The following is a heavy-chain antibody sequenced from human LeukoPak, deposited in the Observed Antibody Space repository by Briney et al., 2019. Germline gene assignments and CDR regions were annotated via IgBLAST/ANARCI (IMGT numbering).Heavy chain of an antibody. D-gene: IGHD3-22*01. CDR3: ARDCDSSACFDY. J-gene: IGHJ4*02. Sequence: PGGSLRLSCAASGFTFSHFGMNWVRQAPGKGLEWVSSISSSSSYIYYADSVKGRFTISRDNAKNSLYLQMNSLRAEDTAVYYCARDCDSSACFDYWGQGTLVTVSS. CDR1: GFTFSHFG. CDR2: ISSSSSYI. V-gene: IGHV3-21*01.